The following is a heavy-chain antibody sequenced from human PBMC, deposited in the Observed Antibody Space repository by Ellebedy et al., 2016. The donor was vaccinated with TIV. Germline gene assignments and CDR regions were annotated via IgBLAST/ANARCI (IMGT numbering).Heavy chain of an antibody. D-gene: IGHD3-22*01. CDR3: AKGRGGGSDTSAPRYYFDY. Sequence: GESLKISCAASGFTFNNYAMSWVRQAPGKGLEWVSAISSSGVSTVYRDSVKGRFIISRDNSKKTLYLKMNSLRAEDTAVYYCAKGRGGGSDTSAPRYYFDYWGLGTLVTVSS. J-gene: IGHJ4*02. V-gene: IGHV3-23*01. CDR1: GFTFNNYA. CDR2: ISSSGVST.